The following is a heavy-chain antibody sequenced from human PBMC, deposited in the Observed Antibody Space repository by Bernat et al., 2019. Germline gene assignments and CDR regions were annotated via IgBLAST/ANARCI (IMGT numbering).Heavy chain of an antibody. J-gene: IGHJ4*02. D-gene: IGHD3-10*01. CDR3: ARHMGGVTMVQGVATPDY. CDR2: IYPCDSDT. V-gene: IGHV5-51*01. Sequence: EVQLVQSGAEVKKPGESLKISCKGSGYSFTSYGIGWVRQMPGKGLEWMGIIYPCDSDTRYSPSFQGHVTISADKSISTAYLQWSSLKASDTAMYYCARHMGGVTMVQGVATPDYWGQGTLVTVSS. CDR1: GYSFTSYG.